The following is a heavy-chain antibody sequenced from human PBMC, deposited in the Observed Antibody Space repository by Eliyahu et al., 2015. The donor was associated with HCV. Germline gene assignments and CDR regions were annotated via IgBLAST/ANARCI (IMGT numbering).Heavy chain of an antibody. CDR1: GDSISSSXYY. V-gene: IGHV4-39*01. CDR2: IVYSGTT. Sequence: QLQLQESGPGLVRPSETLSLTCTVSGDSISSSXYYWGWIRQPPGKGLAWIGNIVYSGTTYXNPSLKSRVTISVDTSKNQFSLKLSSVTAADTAVYYCARVGVAEYCSGGSCYSYYYGMDVWGQGTTVTVSS. D-gene: IGHD2-15*01. J-gene: IGHJ6*02. CDR3: ARVGVAEYCSGGSCYSYYYGMDV.